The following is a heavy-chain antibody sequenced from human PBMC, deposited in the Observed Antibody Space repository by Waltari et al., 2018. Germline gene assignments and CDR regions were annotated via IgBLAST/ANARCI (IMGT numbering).Heavy chain of an antibody. CDR3: AKDINYDSSGYYPLYYYYGMDV. CDR1: GFTFSSYA. CDR2: ISGSGGST. J-gene: IGHJ6*02. Sequence: EVQLLESGGGLVQPGGSLRLSCAASGFTFSSYAMSWVRQAPGKGLEWVSAISGSGGSTYYADPVKGRFTISRDNSKNTLYLQMNSLRAEDTAVYYCAKDINYDSSGYYPLYYYYGMDVWGQGTTVTVSS. V-gene: IGHV3-23*01. D-gene: IGHD3-22*01.